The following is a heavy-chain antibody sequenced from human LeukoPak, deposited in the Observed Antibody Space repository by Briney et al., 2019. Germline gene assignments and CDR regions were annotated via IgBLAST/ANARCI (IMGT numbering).Heavy chain of an antibody. V-gene: IGHV1-69*13. D-gene: IGHD3-9*01. CDR1: GDTFSSYA. J-gene: IGHJ6*04. CDR2: IIPIFGTA. Sequence: ASVKVSCKASGDTFSSYAISWVRQAPGQGLEWMGGIIPIFGTANYAQKFQGRVTITADESTSTAYMELSSLRSEDTAVYYCARDGREYDILTGYSYYYYGMDVWGKGTTVTVSS. CDR3: ARDGREYDILTGYSYYYYGMDV.